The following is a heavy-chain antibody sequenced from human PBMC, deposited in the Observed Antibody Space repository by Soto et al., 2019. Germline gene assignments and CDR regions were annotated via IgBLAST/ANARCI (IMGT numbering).Heavy chain of an antibody. CDR2: ISGSGGST. J-gene: IGHJ4*02. CDR3: ALRPDYDFWSGYLVY. Sequence: GGSLRLSCAASGFTFSSYAMSWVRQAPGKGLEWVSAISGSGGSTYYADSVKGRFTISRDNSKNTLYLQMNSLRAEDTAVYYCALRPDYDFWSGYLVYWGQGTLVTVS. V-gene: IGHV3-23*01. D-gene: IGHD3-3*01. CDR1: GFTFSSYA.